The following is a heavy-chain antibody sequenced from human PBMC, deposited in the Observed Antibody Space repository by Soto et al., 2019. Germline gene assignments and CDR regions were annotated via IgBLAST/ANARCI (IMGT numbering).Heavy chain of an antibody. Sequence: QVQLQESGPGLVKPSQTLSLTCTVSGGSINSGDYYWSWIRQHPGKGLEWIGYIYYSGSTYYSTSRNSRVIISIDTSKIQFSLKPISVPAADTAVYYCARDPAYRGHGLDVWGQGTTVTVSS. J-gene: IGHJ6*02. CDR3: ARDPAYRGHGLDV. D-gene: IGHD3-10*01. CDR2: IYYSGST. CDR1: GGSINSGDYY. V-gene: IGHV4-31*03.